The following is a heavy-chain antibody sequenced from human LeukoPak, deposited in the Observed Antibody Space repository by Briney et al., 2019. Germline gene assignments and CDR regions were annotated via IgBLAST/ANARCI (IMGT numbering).Heavy chain of an antibody. V-gene: IGHV4-61*01. CDR3: TRDGSDY. CDR1: GGSVSSSSYY. D-gene: IGHD6-25*01. CDR2: IYYSGST. Sequence: PSETLSLTCTVSGGSVSSSSYYWGWIRQAPGKGLEWIGYIYYSGSTNYNPSLKSRVTISVDTSKNQFSLKLSSVTAADTAVYYGTRDGSDYWGQGTLVTVSS. J-gene: IGHJ4*02.